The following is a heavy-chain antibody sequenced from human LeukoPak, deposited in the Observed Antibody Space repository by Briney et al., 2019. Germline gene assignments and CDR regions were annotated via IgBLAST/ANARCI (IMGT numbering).Heavy chain of an antibody. Sequence: ASVKVSCKASGYSFIDYNIHWVRQAPEQGLEWMGRINRNSGDTNYAQKFEGRVTMTRDTSIRTAYMDQSRLTSDETAVCFCVRDKWLSDYWGQGTLVTVFS. CDR2: INRNSGDT. CDR3: VRDKWLSDY. D-gene: IGHD5-12*01. V-gene: IGHV1-2*02. J-gene: IGHJ4*02. CDR1: GYSFIDYN.